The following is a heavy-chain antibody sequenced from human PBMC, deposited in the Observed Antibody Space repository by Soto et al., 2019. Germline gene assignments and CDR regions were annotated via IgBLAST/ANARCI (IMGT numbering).Heavy chain of an antibody. Sequence: EMQLLESGGRLVPPGGSLRLSCAASGFNFRSYAMNWVRQVPGKGLDWVSGISGRGHMTFYADSVKGPFTITRDNSKSRVCLQMNSLRPEDTAIYYCAKDLGFSGYDFDWYFDLWGRGTLVTVSS. CDR3: AKDLGFSGYDFDWYFDL. CDR1: GFNFRSYA. CDR2: ISGRGHMT. J-gene: IGHJ2*01. D-gene: IGHD3-22*01. V-gene: IGHV3-23*01.